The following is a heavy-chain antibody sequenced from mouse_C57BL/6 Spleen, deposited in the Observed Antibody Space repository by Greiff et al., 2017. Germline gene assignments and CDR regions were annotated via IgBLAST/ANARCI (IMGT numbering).Heavy chain of an antibody. Sequence: VQLQQPGAELVRPGSSVKLSCKASGYTFTSYWMDWVKQRPGQGLEWIGNIYPSDSETHSNQKFKDKATLTVDKSSSTAYMQLSSLTSEDSAVYYCARTGDFLPYYYAMDYWGQGTSVTVSS. CDR1: GYTFTSYW. D-gene: IGHD5-1*01. V-gene: IGHV1-61*01. CDR2: IYPSDSET. CDR3: ARTGDFLPYYYAMDY. J-gene: IGHJ4*01.